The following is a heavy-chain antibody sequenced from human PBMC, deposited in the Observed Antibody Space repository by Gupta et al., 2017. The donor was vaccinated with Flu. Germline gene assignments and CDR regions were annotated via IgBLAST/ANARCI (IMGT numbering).Heavy chain of an antibody. CDR3: ARGAWELHY. CDR2: ITSSSSSI. Sequence: SGFTFNTYSMNWVRQAPGKGLEWVSSITSSSSSIYYADSVKGRFTISRDNARNSLYLQMNSLRVEDTAVYYCARGAWELHYWGQGTLVSVSS. D-gene: IGHD1-26*01. V-gene: IGHV3-21*01. CDR1: GFTFNTYS. J-gene: IGHJ4*02.